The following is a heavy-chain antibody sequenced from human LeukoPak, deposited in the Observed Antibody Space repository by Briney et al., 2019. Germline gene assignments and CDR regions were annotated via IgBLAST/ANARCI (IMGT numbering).Heavy chain of an antibody. CDR3: ARGGSSWFDY. V-gene: IGHV4-59*01. CDR1: GGSISSYY. CDR2: IYYSGST. D-gene: IGHD6-13*01. Sequence: SETLSLTCTVSGGSISSYYWSWIRQPPGKGLEWIGYIYYSGSTNYNPSLKSRVTISVDTSKNQFSLKLSSVTAADTAVYYCARGGSSWFDYWGQGTLVTVSS. J-gene: IGHJ4*02.